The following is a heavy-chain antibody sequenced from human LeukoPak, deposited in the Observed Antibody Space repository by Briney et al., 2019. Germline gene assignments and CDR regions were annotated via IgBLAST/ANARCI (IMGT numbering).Heavy chain of an antibody. CDR2: IYYSGST. J-gene: IGHJ6*02. V-gene: IGHV4-59*01. CDR3: ARAEYYYGMDF. Sequence: SQTLSLTCTVSGGSISSYYWSWIRQPPGKGLEWIGYIYYSGSTNYNPSLKSRVTISVDTSKNQFSLKLSSVTAADTAVYYCARAEYYYGMDFWGQGTTVTVSS. CDR1: GGSISSYY.